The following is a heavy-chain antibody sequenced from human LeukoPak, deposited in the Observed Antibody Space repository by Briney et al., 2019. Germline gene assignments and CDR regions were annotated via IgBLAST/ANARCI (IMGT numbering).Heavy chain of an antibody. D-gene: IGHD3-10*01. V-gene: IGHV4-39*07. J-gene: IGHJ4*02. CDR2: IYYSGST. CDR1: GGSISSTSYY. Sequence: SQTLSLTCTVSGGSISSTSYYWGWIRQPPGKGLEWVGSIYYSGSTYYNPSLKSRVTISVDTSKNQFSLKLSSVTAADTAVYYCARILWFGQFYFDFWGPGTLVTVSS. CDR3: ARILWFGQFYFDF.